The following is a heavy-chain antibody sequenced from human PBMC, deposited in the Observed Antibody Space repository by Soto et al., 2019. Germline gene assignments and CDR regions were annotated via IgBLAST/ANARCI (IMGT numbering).Heavy chain of an antibody. J-gene: IGHJ4*02. CDR1: GGSISTNNW. Sequence: QVHLQESGPGLVNASGTLSLTCGVSGGSISTNNWCSWVRQTPGQGLAWIAEVSHSGSTTYNPSLKSRLTISVDQSKNQFSLRLTSVTAADSAVYYCARAKLCNILSCPHSFDTWGQGTLVSVSS. CDR3: ARAKLCNILSCPHSFDT. V-gene: IGHV4-4*02. CDR2: VSHSGST. D-gene: IGHD2-2*01.